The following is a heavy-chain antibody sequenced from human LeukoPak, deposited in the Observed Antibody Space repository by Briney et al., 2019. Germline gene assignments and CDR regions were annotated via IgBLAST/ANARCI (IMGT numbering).Heavy chain of an antibody. D-gene: IGHD1-26*01. CDR1: GYSISNGYY. Sequence: SETLSLTCTVSGYSISNGYYWGWIRQPPGKGLEFIGNVYHGGNTYYKASLKSRVTISLDTSKNQFSLRLSSVTAADTAVYYCARSYSGSFLYWGQGSLVTVSS. J-gene: IGHJ1*01. CDR3: ARSYSGSFLY. V-gene: IGHV4-38-2*02. CDR2: VYHGGNT.